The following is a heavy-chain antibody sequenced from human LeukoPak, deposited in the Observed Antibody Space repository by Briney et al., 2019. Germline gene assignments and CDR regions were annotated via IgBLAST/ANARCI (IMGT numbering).Heavy chain of an antibody. D-gene: IGHD5-12*01. J-gene: IGHJ4*02. CDR2: ISSSSSYI. Sequence: GGSLRLSCAASGFTFSSYSMNWVRQAPGKGLEWVSSISSSSSYIYYADSVKGRFTISRDNAKNSLYLQMNSLRAEDTAVYYCAREDHSGYDYYFDYWGQGTLVTVSS. CDR3: AREDHSGYDYYFDY. CDR1: GFTFSSYS. V-gene: IGHV3-21*01.